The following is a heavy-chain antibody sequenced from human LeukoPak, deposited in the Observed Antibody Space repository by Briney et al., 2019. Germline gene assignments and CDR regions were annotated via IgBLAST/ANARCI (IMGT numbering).Heavy chain of an antibody. CDR1: GYTFTSYG. CDR2: ISPSGGST. D-gene: IGHD3-3*01. J-gene: IGHJ5*02. V-gene: IGHV1-46*01. CDR3: AREAVTIFALVRTQTTKRPHRFDP. Sequence: ASVKVSCKASGYTFTSYGISWVRRAPGQGLEWMGIISPSGGSTSYAQKFQGRVTMTRDMSTSTVYMELSSLRSEDTAVYYCAREAVTIFALVRTQTTKRPHRFDPWGQGTLVTVSS.